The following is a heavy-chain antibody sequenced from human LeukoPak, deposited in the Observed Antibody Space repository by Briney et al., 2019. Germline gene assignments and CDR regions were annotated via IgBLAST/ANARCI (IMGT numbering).Heavy chain of an antibody. V-gene: IGHV3-9*01. CDR1: GFTFDDYA. CDR3: AKATGDGYCSLKACYSPLDY. J-gene: IGHJ4*02. CDR2: INWNGDTL. D-gene: IGHD2-15*01. Sequence: GRSLRLSCAASGFTFDDYAMHWVRQAPGKGLEWVSSINWNGDTLGYADSVKGRFTISRDNAKNSLFLQMYSLRPEDTGFYYCAKATGDGYCSLKACYSPLDYWGQGILVTVSS.